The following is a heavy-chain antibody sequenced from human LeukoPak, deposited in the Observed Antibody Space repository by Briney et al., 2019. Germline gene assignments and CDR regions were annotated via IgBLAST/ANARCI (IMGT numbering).Heavy chain of an antibody. Sequence: ASVKVSCKASGGTFSSYAISWVRQAPGQGLEWMGGIIPIFGTASYAQKFQGRVTITTDESTSTAYMELSSLRSEDTAVYYCARDDSPTYYYDSSGYEYFQHWGQGTLVTVSS. CDR3: ARDDSPTYYYDSSGYEYFQH. D-gene: IGHD3-22*01. CDR2: IIPIFGTA. CDR1: GGTFSSYA. J-gene: IGHJ1*01. V-gene: IGHV1-69*05.